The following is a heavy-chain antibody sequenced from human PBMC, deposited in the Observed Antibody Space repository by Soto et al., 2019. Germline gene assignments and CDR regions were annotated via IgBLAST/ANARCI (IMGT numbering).Heavy chain of an antibody. V-gene: IGHV1-18*01. J-gene: IGHJ4*02. CDR3: ARDTAMALPDA. CDR2: ISAHNGNT. Sequence: QVQLVQSGAEVKKPGASVKVSCKASGYTFTSXXXXXXXXXXXXGLEWMGWISAHNGNTKYAQKLQGRVTMTTDTSTSTAYMEVRSLRSDDTAVYYCARDTAMALPDAWGQGTLVTVSS. D-gene: IGHD5-18*01. CDR1: GYTFTSXX.